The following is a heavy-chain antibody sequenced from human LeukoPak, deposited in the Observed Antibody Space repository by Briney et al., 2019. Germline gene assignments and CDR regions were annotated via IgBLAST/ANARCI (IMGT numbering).Heavy chain of an antibody. D-gene: IGHD5-18*01. CDR2: IYYSGST. V-gene: IGHV4-59*01. Sequence: SETQSLTCTVSGGSISSYYWSWIRQPPGKGLEWIGYIYYSGSTNYNPSLKSRVTISVDTSKNQFSLKLSSVTAADTAVYYCAGSRDTAMTTGGYWGQGTLVTVSS. CDR1: GGSISSYY. CDR3: AGSRDTAMTTGGY. J-gene: IGHJ4*02.